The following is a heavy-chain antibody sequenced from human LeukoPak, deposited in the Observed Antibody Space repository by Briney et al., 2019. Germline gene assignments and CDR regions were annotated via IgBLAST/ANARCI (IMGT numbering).Heavy chain of an antibody. V-gene: IGHV1-24*01. J-gene: IGHJ3*02. CDR1: GYTLTELS. Sequence: ASVKVSCKVSGYTLTELSMHWVRQAPGKGLEWMGGFNPEDGETIYAQKFQGRVTMTEDTSTDTAYMELSSLRSEDTAVYYCATDPWGVGAHSAFDIWGQGTMVTVSS. CDR3: ATDPWGVGAHSAFDI. CDR2: FNPEDGET. D-gene: IGHD1-26*01.